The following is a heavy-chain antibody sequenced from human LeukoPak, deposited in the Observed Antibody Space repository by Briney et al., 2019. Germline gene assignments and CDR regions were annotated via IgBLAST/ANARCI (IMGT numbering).Heavy chain of an antibody. CDR2: IYYSGST. Sequence: SETLSLTCTVSGGSISSSSYYWGWIRQPPGKGLEWIGSIYYSGSTYYNPSLKSRVTISVDTSKNQFSLKLSSVTAADTAVYYCARPLEYSSGETGMDVWGQGTTVTVSS. D-gene: IGHD6-19*01. CDR1: GGSISSSSYY. J-gene: IGHJ6*02. V-gene: IGHV4-39*07. CDR3: ARPLEYSSGETGMDV.